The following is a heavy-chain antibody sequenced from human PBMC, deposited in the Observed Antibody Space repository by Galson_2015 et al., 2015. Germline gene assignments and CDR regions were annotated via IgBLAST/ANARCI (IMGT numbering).Heavy chain of an antibody. V-gene: IGHV3-15*01. Sequence: SLRLSCAASGFTSSNAWMSWVRQAPGKGLEWVGRIKSKTDGGTTDYAAPAKGRFTISRDDSKNTLYLQMNSLKTEDTAVYYCTTGYDFWSGYYHFQHWGQGTLVTVSS. CDR1: GFTSSNAW. CDR3: TTGYDFWSGYYHFQH. CDR2: IKSKTDGGTT. J-gene: IGHJ1*01. D-gene: IGHD3-3*01.